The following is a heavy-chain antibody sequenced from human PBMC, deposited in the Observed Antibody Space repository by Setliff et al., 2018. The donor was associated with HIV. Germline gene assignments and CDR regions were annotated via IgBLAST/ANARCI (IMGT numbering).Heavy chain of an antibody. J-gene: IGHJ4*02. Sequence: GASVKVSCKASGYTFTDYYIHWVRQAPGQGLEWMGWINPNNGGTNYAQKFQGRVTMTRDTSISTAYMELSRLRSDDTAVYYCARDRDDILTGYPDYWGQGTLVTVSS. CDR2: INPNNGGT. D-gene: IGHD3-9*01. CDR1: GYTFTDYY. CDR3: ARDRDDILTGYPDY. V-gene: IGHV1-2*02.